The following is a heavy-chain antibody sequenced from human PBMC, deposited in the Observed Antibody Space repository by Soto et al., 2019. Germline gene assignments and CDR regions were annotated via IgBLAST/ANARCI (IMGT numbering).Heavy chain of an antibody. CDR2: IIPIFGTA. D-gene: IGHD4-17*01. CDR3: ARISTVTLSPHDYYYYYGMDV. J-gene: IGHJ6*02. Sequence: SVKVSCKASGGTFSSYAISWVRQAPGQGLEWMGGIIPIFGTANYAQKFQGRVTITADESTSTAYMELNSLRSEDTAVYYCARISTVTLSPHDYYYYYGMDVWGQGTTVTVS. V-gene: IGHV1-69*13. CDR1: GGTFSSYA.